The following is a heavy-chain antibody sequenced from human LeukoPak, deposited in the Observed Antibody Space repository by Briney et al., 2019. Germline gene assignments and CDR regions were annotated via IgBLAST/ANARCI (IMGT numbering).Heavy chain of an antibody. CDR1: GFTFSSYA. J-gene: IGHJ6*03. D-gene: IGHD1-26*01. Sequence: GGSLRLSCAASGFTFSSYAMSWVRQAPGKGLEWVSAISGSGGSTYYADSVKGRFTISRDNAKNSLYLQMNSLRVEDTAVYYCARDPYSGSYGDSYYYYMDVWGKGTTVTISS. V-gene: IGHV3-23*01. CDR2: ISGSGGST. CDR3: ARDPYSGSYGDSYYYYMDV.